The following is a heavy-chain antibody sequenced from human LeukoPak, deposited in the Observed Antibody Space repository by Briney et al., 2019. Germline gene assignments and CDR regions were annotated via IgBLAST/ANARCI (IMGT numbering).Heavy chain of an antibody. V-gene: IGHV3-23*01. CDR3: AKVQVPLHYYDSSGYYYYYAD. D-gene: IGHD3-22*01. CDR1: GFTFSSYA. J-gene: IGHJ4*02. Sequence: GSLRLSCAASGFTFSSYAMSWVRQAPGKGLEWVSAISGSGGSTYYADSVKGRFTISRDNSKNTLYLQMNSLRAEDTAVYYCAKVQVPLHYYDSSGYYYYYADWGQGTLVTVSS. CDR2: ISGSGGST.